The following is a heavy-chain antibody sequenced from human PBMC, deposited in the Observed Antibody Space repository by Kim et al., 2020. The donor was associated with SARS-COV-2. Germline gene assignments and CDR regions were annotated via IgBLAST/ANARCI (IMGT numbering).Heavy chain of an antibody. CDR2: ISSSGSTI. CDR3: ASFYSSGWYFWFDP. D-gene: IGHD6-19*01. J-gene: IGHJ5*02. V-gene: IGHV3-48*03. CDR1: GFTFSSYE. Sequence: GGSLRLSCAASGFTFSSYEMNWVRQAPGKGLEWVSYISSSGSTIYYADSVKGRFTISRDNAKNSLYLQMNSLRAEDTAVYYCASFYSSGWYFWFDPWGQGTLVTVSS.